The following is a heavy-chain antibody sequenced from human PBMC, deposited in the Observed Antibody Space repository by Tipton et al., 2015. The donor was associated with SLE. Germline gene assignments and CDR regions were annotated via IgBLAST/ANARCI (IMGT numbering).Heavy chain of an antibody. D-gene: IGHD3-16*01. Sequence: LRLSCTVSGGSISSSSYYWDWLRQPPGRGLEWIGTNYYAGSTYYSPSLKSRVTITLDTSKNHLSLKLSSVTAADTAVYYCARRDRWLRSPLYWGQGTLVTVSS. V-gene: IGHV4-39*07. CDR3: ARRDRWLRSPLY. J-gene: IGHJ4*02. CDR1: GGSISSSSYY. CDR2: NYYAGST.